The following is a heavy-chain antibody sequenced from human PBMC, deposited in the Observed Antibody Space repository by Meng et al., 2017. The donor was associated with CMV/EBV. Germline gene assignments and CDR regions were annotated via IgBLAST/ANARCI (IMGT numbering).Heavy chain of an antibody. CDR1: FGSYG. Sequence: FGSYGMHWVRQAPGKGLEWVAVIWYDGSNKYYADSVKGRFTISRDNSKNTLYLQMNSLRAEDTAVYYCARDKYYYDSSGYYFYWYFDLWGRGTLVTVSS. D-gene: IGHD3-22*01. CDR2: IWYDGSNK. V-gene: IGHV3-33*01. CDR3: ARDKYYYDSSGYYFYWYFDL. J-gene: IGHJ2*01.